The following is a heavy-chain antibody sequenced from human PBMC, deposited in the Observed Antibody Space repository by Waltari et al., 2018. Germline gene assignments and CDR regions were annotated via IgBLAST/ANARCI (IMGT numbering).Heavy chain of an antibody. V-gene: IGHV1-69*01. J-gene: IGHJ4*02. CDR2: IIPIFGSA. CDR3: ASLTTGVPPVVDY. D-gene: IGHD2-15*01. Sequence: QVQLVQSGAEVKKPGSSVKVSCKASGGTFSNYAISWVRQAPGQGLEWMGGIIPIFGSADYAQKFQGRVTITADESTSTVYMELSSLRSEDTAVYYCASLTTGVPPVVDYWGQGTLVTVSS. CDR1: GGTFSNYA.